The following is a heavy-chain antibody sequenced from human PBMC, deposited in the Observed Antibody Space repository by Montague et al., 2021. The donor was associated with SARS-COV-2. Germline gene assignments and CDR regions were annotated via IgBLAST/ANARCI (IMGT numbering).Heavy chain of an antibody. D-gene: IGHD2-15*01. CDR2: IYHSGST. J-gene: IGHJ5*02. CDR1: GASITSSNW. Sequence: SETLSLTCAVSGASITSSNWWNWVRQPPGKGLEWIGQIYHSGSTNYNPSLKSRLTLSRDKSKNQFSLSLSSVTAADTAVYYCTKQIQQVVLSPAKLTNGFDPWGLGTLVTVAS. CDR3: TKQIQQVVLSPAKLTNGFDP. V-gene: IGHV4-4*02.